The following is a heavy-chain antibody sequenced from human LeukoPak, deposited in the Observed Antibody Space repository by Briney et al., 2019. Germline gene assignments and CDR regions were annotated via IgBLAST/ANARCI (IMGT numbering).Heavy chain of an antibody. CDR1: GGTFSSYA. CDR2: IIPILGIA. Sequence: ASVKVSCKASGGTFSSYAISWVRQAPGQGLEWMGRIIPILGIANYAQKIQGRVTITADKSTSTAYMELSSLRSEDTAVYYCASDSGSAFNAAFDIWGQGTMVTVSS. D-gene: IGHD1-26*01. V-gene: IGHV1-69*04. J-gene: IGHJ3*02. CDR3: ASDSGSAFNAAFDI.